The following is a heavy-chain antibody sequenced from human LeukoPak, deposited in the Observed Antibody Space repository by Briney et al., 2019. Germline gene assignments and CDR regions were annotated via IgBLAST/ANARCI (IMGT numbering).Heavy chain of an antibody. D-gene: IGHD3-16*01. Sequence: PGGSLRLSCAASGFTFRTYAMSWVRQAPGKGLEWVSGISGNGGTTYYADSVKGLFTISRDNAKNTLYLQMNSLTAEDTAVYYCAKGATGGFGMDVWGQGTTVTVSS. CDR2: ISGNGGTT. J-gene: IGHJ6*02. V-gene: IGHV3-23*01. CDR1: GFTFRTYA. CDR3: AKGATGGFGMDV.